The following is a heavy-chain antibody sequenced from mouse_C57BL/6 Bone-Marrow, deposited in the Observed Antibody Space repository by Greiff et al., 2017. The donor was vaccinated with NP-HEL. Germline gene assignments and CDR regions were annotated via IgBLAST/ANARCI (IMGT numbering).Heavy chain of an antibody. CDR1: GYTFTSYW. J-gene: IGHJ2*01. V-gene: IGHV1-5*01. CDR3: TRRRLRLGYYFDY. Sequence: VQLQQSGTVLARPGASVKMSCKTSGYTFTSYWMHWVKQRPGQGLAWIGALYPGNSDTSYNQKFKGKAKLTAVTSASTAYMELSSLTNEDSAVYYCTRRRLRLGYYFDYWGQGTTLTVSS. D-gene: IGHD2-2*01. CDR2: LYPGNSDT.